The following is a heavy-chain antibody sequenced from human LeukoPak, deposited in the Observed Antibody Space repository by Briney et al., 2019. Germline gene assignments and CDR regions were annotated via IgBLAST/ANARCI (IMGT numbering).Heavy chain of an antibody. CDR1: GFTFSSYA. D-gene: IGHD6-19*01. Sequence: GGSLRLSCAASGFTFSSYAMTWVRQAPGKGLAWVSSISKSDGSTYYADSVKGRFTISRDNSKNTVYLHMDSLRVEDTAIYYCARELRTSGWETNYFDYWGQGTLVTVSS. J-gene: IGHJ4*02. CDR2: ISKSDGST. CDR3: ARELRTSGWETNYFDY. V-gene: IGHV3-23*01.